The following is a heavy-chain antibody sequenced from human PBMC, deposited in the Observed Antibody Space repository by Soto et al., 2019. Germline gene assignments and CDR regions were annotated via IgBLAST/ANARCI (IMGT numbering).Heavy chain of an antibody. J-gene: IGHJ4*01. V-gene: IGHV4-34*01. CDR2: INHSGSA. D-gene: IGHD1-1*01. CDR1: GGSFSGYF. CDR3: ASHRTTARCHY. Sequence: QVQLQQWGAGLLKPSETLSLTCAAYGGSFSGYFWGWIRQPPGKGLEWIGEINHSGSANYNPSLKRRATKSIDTSKNQFSQKGSSVTAADTAVYYCASHRTTARCHYWGHGTLVTDSS.